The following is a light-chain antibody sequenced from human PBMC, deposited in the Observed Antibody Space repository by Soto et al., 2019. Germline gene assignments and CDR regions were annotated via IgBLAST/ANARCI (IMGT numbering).Light chain of an antibody. CDR2: EVS. Sequence: QSALTQPPSASGSPGQSVTISCTGTSSDVGGYNYVSWYQQHSGKAPNLMIYEVSKRPSGVPDRFSGSKSGNTASLTVSGLQAEDEADYYCSSYAGSNNFVVFGGGSTLTVL. J-gene: IGLJ2*01. V-gene: IGLV2-8*01. CDR3: SSYAGSNNFVV. CDR1: SSDVGGYNY.